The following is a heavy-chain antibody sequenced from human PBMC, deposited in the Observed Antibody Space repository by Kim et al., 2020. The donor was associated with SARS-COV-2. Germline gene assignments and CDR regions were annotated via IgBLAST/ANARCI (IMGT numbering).Heavy chain of an antibody. CDR1: GFTFSSYA. CDR3: ARRATGLDFDY. CDR2: ISYDGSTK. D-gene: IGHD1-26*01. Sequence: GGSLRLSCAASGFTFSSYAMHWVRQAPGKGLEWVAVISYDGSTKYYVDSVKGRFTISRDNSKNTLYLQMNSLRAEDTAVYYCARRATGLDFDYWGQGTLV. V-gene: IGHV3-30*04. J-gene: IGHJ4*02.